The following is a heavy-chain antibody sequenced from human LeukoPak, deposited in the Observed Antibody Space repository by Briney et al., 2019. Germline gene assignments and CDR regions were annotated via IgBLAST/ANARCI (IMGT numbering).Heavy chain of an antibody. J-gene: IGHJ4*02. V-gene: IGHV3-21*01. CDR2: ISSSSSYI. CDR3: AKEATDGLYYYDSSGYFDY. CDR1: GFTFSSYS. D-gene: IGHD3-22*01. Sequence: GGSLRLSCAASGFTFSSYSMNWVRQAPGKGLEWVSSISSSSSYIYYADSVKGRFTISRDNAKNSLYLQMNSLRAEDTAVYYCAKEATDGLYYYDSSGYFDYWGQGTLVTVSS.